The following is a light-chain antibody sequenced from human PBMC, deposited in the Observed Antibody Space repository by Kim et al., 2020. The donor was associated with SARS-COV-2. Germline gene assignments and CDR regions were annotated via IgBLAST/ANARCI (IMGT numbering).Light chain of an antibody. CDR3: SSYTISNTLV. CDR1: SSDVGGYNS. Sequence: GQSIAISCTGTSSDVGGYNSCSWYQQHPGKAPKLMIYDVSTRPSGVSDRFSGSKSGNTASLIISGLQTEDESDYYCSSYTISNTLVFGGGTQLTVL. CDR2: DVS. J-gene: IGLJ3*02. V-gene: IGLV2-14*03.